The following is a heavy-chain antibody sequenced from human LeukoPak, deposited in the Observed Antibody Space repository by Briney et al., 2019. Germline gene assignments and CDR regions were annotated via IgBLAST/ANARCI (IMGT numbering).Heavy chain of an antibody. V-gene: IGHV3-9*01. CDR1: GFTFDDFA. D-gene: IGHD6-6*01. CDR3: TREYTTSLTYFDY. CDR2: ISWNSGDI. J-gene: IGHJ4*02. Sequence: PGGSLRLSCATSGFTFDDFAMHWVRQAPGEGLEWVSGISWNSGDITYADSVKGRFTISRDNTKHSLYLQMNSLRAEDTALYYCTREYTTSLTYFDYWGQGTLVTVSS.